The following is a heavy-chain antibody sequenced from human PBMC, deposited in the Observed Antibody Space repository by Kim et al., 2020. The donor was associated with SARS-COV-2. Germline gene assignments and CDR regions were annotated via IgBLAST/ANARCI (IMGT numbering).Heavy chain of an antibody. Sequence: SVKVSCKASGGTFSSYAISWVRQAPGQGLEWMGGIIPIFGTANYAQKFQGRVTITADESTSTAYMELSSLRSEDTAVYYCALMREYPVYYDILTGYFDYWGQGTLVTVSS. V-gene: IGHV1-69*13. CDR1: GGTFSSYA. CDR3: ALMREYPVYYDILTGYFDY. CDR2: IIPIFGTA. J-gene: IGHJ4*02. D-gene: IGHD3-9*01.